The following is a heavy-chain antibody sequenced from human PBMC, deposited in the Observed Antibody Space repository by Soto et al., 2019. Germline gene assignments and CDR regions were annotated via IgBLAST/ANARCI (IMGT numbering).Heavy chain of an antibody. CDR2: VNWNSGSI. J-gene: IGHJ4*02. CDR1: GFTFDDYA. D-gene: IGHD7-27*01. Sequence: GGSLRLSCAASGFTFDDYAMHWVRQAPGKGLEWVSGVNWNSGSIGYADSVKGRFTISRDNAKNSLYLQIDSLTTDDTAFYYCAKETQANLGTGGFDYWGQGTLVTVSS. CDR3: AKETQANLGTGGFDY. V-gene: IGHV3-9*01.